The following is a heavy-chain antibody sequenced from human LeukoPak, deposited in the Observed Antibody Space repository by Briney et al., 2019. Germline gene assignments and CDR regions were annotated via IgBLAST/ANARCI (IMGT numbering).Heavy chain of an antibody. CDR1: GFTFSRYN. J-gene: IGHJ6*03. D-gene: IGHD4-17*01. Sequence: PGGSLRLSCAGSGFTFSRYNLNWFRQAPGKGLERVSSISSSSSYIFYADSVKGRFTVSRDNAKNSLYLQMSSLRAEDTAVYYCARIRDFGASYHYFYMDVWGKGTTVTVSS. CDR2: ISSSSSYI. V-gene: IGHV3-21*01. CDR3: ARIRDFGASYHYFYMDV.